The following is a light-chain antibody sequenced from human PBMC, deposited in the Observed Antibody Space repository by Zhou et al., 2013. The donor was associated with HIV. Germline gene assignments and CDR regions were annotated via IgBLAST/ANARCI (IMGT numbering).Light chain of an antibody. CDR3: QQSYSTPFT. CDR2: AAS. V-gene: IGKV1-39*01. CDR1: QSISTY. Sequence: DIQMTQSPSSLSASLGDRVTITCRASQSISTYLNWYQQKPGKAPTLLIYAASTLQTGVPSRFSGSGFGTDFTLTITSLQSVDSATYFCQQSYSTPFTFGPGTKVDFK. J-gene: IGKJ3*01.